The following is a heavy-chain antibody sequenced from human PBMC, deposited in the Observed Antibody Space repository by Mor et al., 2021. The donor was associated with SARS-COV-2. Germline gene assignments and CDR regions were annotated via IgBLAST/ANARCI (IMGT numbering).Heavy chain of an antibody. V-gene: IGHV1-24*01. J-gene: IGHJ4*02. CDR2: FDPEDGET. Sequence: VRQAPGKGLEWMGGFDPEDGETIYAQKFQGRVTMTEDTSTDTAYMELSSLRSEDTAVYYCAHLGGQWLYYFDSWGQGTLVT. CDR3: AHLGGQWLYYFDS. D-gene: IGHD6-19*01.